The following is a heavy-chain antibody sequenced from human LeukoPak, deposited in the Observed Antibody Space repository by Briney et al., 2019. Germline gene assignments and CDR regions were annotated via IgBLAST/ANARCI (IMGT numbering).Heavy chain of an antibody. J-gene: IGHJ4*02. Sequence: SGPTLVNPTQTLTLTCTFSGFSLSATGEGVGWIRQPPGKALEWLAVIFWDVDKLYSPSLTSRLTITKDTSKNQVVLTMTNMDPVDTATYFCAHRPYPHYYASGSYAYWGQGALVTVSS. D-gene: IGHD3-10*01. V-gene: IGHV2-5*02. CDR3: AHRPYPHYYASGSYAY. CDR2: IFWDVDK. CDR1: GFSLSATGEG.